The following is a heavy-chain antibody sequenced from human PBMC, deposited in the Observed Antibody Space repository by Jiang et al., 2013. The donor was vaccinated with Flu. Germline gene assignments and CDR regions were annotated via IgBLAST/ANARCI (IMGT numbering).Heavy chain of an antibody. CDR3: ARGLDMN. V-gene: IGHV1-8*01. CDR2: MNPSSGDT. J-gene: IGHJ4*02. Sequence: SCKTSGYTFTSNDINWVRQTTGHGLEWMGWMNPSSGDTGYAQKFQGRVSMTRDTSISTAYLELNSLTSEDTAVYYCARGLDMNWGQGTLVTVSS. D-gene: IGHD2-15*01. CDR1: GYTFTSND.